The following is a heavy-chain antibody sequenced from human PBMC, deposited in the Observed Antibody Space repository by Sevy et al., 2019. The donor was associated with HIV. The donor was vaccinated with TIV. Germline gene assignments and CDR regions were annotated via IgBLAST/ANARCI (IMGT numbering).Heavy chain of an antibody. V-gene: IGHV3-9*01. J-gene: IGHJ3*01. Sequence: GGSLRLSCAASGFTFDDYGINWVRLAPGKGLEWVSGHSWNSGSIGYADSVKGRFTISRDNAKNSLYLQMNSLRPDDTGLYYCAKDVGQWLGKDAFDVWGRGTMVTVSS. D-gene: IGHD6-19*01. CDR3: AKDVGQWLGKDAFDV. CDR2: HSWNSGSI. CDR1: GFTFDDYG.